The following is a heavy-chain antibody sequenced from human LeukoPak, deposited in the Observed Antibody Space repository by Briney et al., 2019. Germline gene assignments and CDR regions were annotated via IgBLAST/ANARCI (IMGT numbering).Heavy chain of an antibody. V-gene: IGHV4-4*07. D-gene: IGHD3-22*01. Sequence: PSETLSLSCAVYGGSFSGYYWSWIRQPAGKGLEWIGRIYSSGSTYYKPSLQSRVTMSVDTSKNQFSLKLSSVTAADTAVYYCARDHYYYDASGYYLLDYWGQGTLVTVSS. CDR1: GGSFSGYY. CDR2: IYSSGST. CDR3: ARDHYYYDASGYYLLDY. J-gene: IGHJ4*02.